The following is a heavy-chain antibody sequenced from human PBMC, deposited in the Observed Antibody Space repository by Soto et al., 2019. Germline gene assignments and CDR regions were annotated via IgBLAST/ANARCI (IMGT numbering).Heavy chain of an antibody. CDR3: ARDGILGDTDGFDP. D-gene: IGHD1-26*01. CDR2: IYYSGST. V-gene: IGHV4-61*01. Sequence: SETLSLTCTFSVGSVSSGSYYCSWIRQPPGKGLEWIGYIYYSGSTNYNPSLQSRVTISVDTSKNQFSLKLSSVTAADTAVYYCARDGILGDTDGFDPWGQGTLVNVSS. J-gene: IGHJ5*02. CDR1: VGSVSSGSYY.